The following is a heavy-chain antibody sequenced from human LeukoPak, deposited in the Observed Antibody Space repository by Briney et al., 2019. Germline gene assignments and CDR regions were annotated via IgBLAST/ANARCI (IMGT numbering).Heavy chain of an antibody. CDR1: GFTFSSYA. CDR3: ARVRGIFAMGHFQH. CDR2: ISYDGSNK. V-gene: IGHV3-30-3*01. Sequence: GGSLRLSCAASGFTFSSYAMHWVRQAPGKGLEWVAVISYDGSNKYYADSVKGRFTISRDNSKNTLYQQMNSLRAEDTAVYYCARVRGIFAMGHFQHWGQGTLVTVSS. D-gene: IGHD3-3*01. J-gene: IGHJ1*01.